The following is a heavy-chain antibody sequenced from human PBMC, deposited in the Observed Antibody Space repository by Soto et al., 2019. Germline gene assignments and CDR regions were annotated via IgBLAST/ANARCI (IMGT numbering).Heavy chain of an antibody. CDR3: ARSIVVVTALDY. CDR2: INAGNGNT. CDR1: GYTFTSYA. J-gene: IGHJ4*02. Sequence: ASVKVSCKASGYTFTSYAMHWVRQAPGQRLEWMGWINAGNGNTKYSQKFQGRVTITRGTSASTAYMELSSLRSEDTAVYYCARSIVVVTALDYWGQGTLVTVSS. D-gene: IGHD2-21*02. V-gene: IGHV1-3*01.